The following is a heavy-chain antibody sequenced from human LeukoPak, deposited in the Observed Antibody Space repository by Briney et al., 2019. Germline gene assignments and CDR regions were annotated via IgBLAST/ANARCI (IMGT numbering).Heavy chain of an antibody. J-gene: IGHJ4*02. D-gene: IGHD3-10*01. CDR3: ARQYYSASGSSHVGAYDF. Sequence: PSQTLSLTCTVSGGSISSGGYYWSWIRQPPGKGLEWIGYIYHSGSTYYNPSLKSRVTISVDRSKNQFSLKLSSVTAADTAIYYCARQYYSASGSSHVGAYDFWGQGTLVTVSS. V-gene: IGHV4-30-2*02. CDR2: IYHSGST. CDR1: GGSISSGGYY.